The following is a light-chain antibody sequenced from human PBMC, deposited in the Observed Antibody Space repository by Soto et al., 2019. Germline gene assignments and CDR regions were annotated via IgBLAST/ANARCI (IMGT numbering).Light chain of an antibody. CDR2: AAS. CDR3: QQYYSYPS. J-gene: IGKJ4*01. V-gene: IGKV1-8*01. Sequence: AIRMTQSPSSLSASPGDRVTITCRASQGFSSYLAWYQQKPGKAPKPLIYAASTLQSGVPSRFSGSGSGTDFTLTISCLQSEDFATYYCQQYYSYPSFGGGTKVEIK. CDR1: QGFSSY.